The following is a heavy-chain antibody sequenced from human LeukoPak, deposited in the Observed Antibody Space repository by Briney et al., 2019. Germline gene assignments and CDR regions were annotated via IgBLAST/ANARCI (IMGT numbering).Heavy chain of an antibody. CDR3: AGIPVFGVVLHQEPV. CDR2: FIPILGTA. Sequence: SVKVSCKASGATFSDYALNWVRQAPGQGLEWMGVFIPILGTANSTQKFQDRVTITADMSTNTAYMELSSLRSEDTAVYFCAGIPVFGVVLHQEPVWGKGTTVTVSS. J-gene: IGHJ6*04. V-gene: IGHV1-69*10. CDR1: GATFSDYA. D-gene: IGHD3-3*01.